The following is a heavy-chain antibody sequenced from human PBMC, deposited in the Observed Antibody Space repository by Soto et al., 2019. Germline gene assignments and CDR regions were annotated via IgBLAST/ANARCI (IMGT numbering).Heavy chain of an antibody. Sequence: EVQLVESGGGLVRPGGSLRLSCAASGFTFSYYWMHWVRQAPGKGLVWVSRIHSDGSSTTYADFVKGRFIISRDNARNTVDLQMNSVRVEDTAVYYCARGYRGAFDLWGQVTVVTVSS. D-gene: IGHD1-1*01. CDR1: GFTFSYYW. CDR3: ARGYRGAFDL. V-gene: IGHV3-74*01. CDR2: IHSDGSST. J-gene: IGHJ3*01.